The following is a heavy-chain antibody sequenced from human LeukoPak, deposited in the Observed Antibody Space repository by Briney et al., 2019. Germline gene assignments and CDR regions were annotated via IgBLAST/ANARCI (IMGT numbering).Heavy chain of an antibody. J-gene: IGHJ4*02. Sequence: SETLSLTCTVSGGSIRSGHYYWGWVRQPPGKGPDWIGSFSYSGDTYYSPSLKSRVTISVDTSKNQFSLRLSSVTAADTAVYYCARRGDCTSTSCNHVDYWGQGTLVTVSS. CDR3: ARRGDCTSTSCNHVDY. D-gene: IGHD2-2*01. V-gene: IGHV4-39*01. CDR2: FSYSGDT. CDR1: GGSIRSGHYY.